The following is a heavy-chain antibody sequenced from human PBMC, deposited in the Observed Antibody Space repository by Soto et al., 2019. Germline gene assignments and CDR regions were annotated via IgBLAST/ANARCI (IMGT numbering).Heavy chain of an antibody. J-gene: IGHJ4*02. V-gene: IGHV3-33*01. D-gene: IGHD6-13*01. CDR3: ASSWTGIAAAYDY. CDR1: GFTFSSYG. CDR2: MWYDGSNK. Sequence: GGSLRLSCAASGFTFSSYGMHWVRQAPGKGLEWVAVMWYDGSNKYYADSVKGRFTISRDNSKNTLYLQMNSLRAEDTALYYCASSWTGIAAAYDYWGQGTLVTVSS.